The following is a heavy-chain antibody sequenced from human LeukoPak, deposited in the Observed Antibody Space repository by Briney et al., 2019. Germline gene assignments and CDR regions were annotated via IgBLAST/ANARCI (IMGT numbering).Heavy chain of an antibody. CDR3: ARLEVTPGYYFDY. Sequence: GESLKISCKGSGYSFTSYWIGWVRQMPGKGLEWMGIIYPGDSDTRFSPSFQGRVTISADKSISTAYLQWSSLKASDTAMYYCARLEVTPGYYFDYWGQGTLVTVSS. D-gene: IGHD2-21*02. CDR1: GYSFTSYW. J-gene: IGHJ4*02. CDR2: IYPGDSDT. V-gene: IGHV5-51*01.